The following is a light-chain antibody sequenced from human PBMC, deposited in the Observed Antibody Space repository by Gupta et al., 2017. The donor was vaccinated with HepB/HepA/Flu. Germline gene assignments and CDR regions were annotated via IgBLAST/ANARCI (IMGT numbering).Light chain of an antibody. J-gene: IGKJ1*01. Sequence: EIVLTQSPGTLPLSPGERATLSCRARQSVTSSYLAWYQQKPGQAPRLLIYGTSSRATGIPDRFSGSGSGTDFTLTISRLDPEDFAVYYCQHYGTSLWTFGQGTKVEIK. CDR3: QHYGTSLWT. V-gene: IGKV3-20*01. CDR2: GTS. CDR1: QSVTSSY.